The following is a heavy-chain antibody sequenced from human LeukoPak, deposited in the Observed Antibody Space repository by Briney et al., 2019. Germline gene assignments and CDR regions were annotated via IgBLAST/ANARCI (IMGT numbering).Heavy chain of an antibody. V-gene: IGHV3-21*01. CDR1: GFTFSSYS. CDR3: VKGLVQTTMSYSVDY. CDR2: ISSSSSYI. J-gene: IGHJ4*02. Sequence: KAGGSLRLSCAASGFTFSSYSMNWVRQAPGKGLEWVSSISSSSSYIYYADSVKGRFTISRDNSKNTLYLQMNSLRAEDTAVYYCVKGLVQTTMSYSVDYWGQGALVTVSS. D-gene: IGHD1-1*01.